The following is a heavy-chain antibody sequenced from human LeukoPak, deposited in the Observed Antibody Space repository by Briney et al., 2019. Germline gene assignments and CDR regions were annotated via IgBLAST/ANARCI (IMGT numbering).Heavy chain of an antibody. J-gene: IGHJ3*02. Sequence: GGSLRLSCAASGFTFSAYAMNWVRQAPGKGLEWVSGISGSGGSTYYADSVEGRFTISRDNSKNTLYLQMNSLRAEDTAIYYCAKVVKPAVIRAGAFDIWGQGTMVTVSS. CDR2: ISGSGGST. CDR3: AKVVKPAVIRAGAFDI. D-gene: IGHD2-2*02. V-gene: IGHV3-23*01. CDR1: GFTFSAYA.